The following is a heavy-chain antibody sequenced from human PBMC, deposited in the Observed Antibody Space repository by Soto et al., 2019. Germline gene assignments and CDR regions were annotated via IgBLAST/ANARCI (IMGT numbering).Heavy chain of an antibody. CDR3: AIFVLRYFDWSIYYYYYMDV. CDR2: ISAYNGNT. D-gene: IGHD3-9*01. Sequence: ASVKVSCKASGYTFTSYGISWVRQAPGQGLEWMGWISAYNGNTNYTQKLQGRVTMTTDTSTSTAYMELMSLRSDDTAVYYCAIFVLRYFDWSIYYYYYMDVWGKGTTVTVSS. J-gene: IGHJ6*03. CDR1: GYTFTSYG. V-gene: IGHV1-18*01.